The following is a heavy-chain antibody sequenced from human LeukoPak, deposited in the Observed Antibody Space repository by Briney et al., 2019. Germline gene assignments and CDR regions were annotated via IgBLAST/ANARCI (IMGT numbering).Heavy chain of an antibody. J-gene: IGHJ5*02. CDR1: GASISSGDYH. V-gene: IGHV4-30-4*01. Sequence: ASQTLSLTCTVSGASISSGDYHWNWIRQPPGKGLEWIGFIHDSGSTYYNPSLKSRVSISRDMSKNQLSLMLSSVTAADTAVYYCARGFGAGNYYYGWFDPWGQGTLVSVSS. CDR2: IHDSGST. D-gene: IGHD3-10*01. CDR3: ARGFGAGNYYYGWFDP.